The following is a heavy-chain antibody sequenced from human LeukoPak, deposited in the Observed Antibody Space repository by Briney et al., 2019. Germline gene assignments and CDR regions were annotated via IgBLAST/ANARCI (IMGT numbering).Heavy chain of an antibody. CDR2: IYYSGST. CDR3: ARVIAARTPLLDY. D-gene: IGHD6-6*01. J-gene: IGHJ4*02. V-gene: IGHV4-59*11. CDR1: GGSISSHY. Sequence: PSETLSLTCTVSGGSISSHYWSWIRQPPGKGLEWIGYIYYSGSTNYNPSPKSRVTISVDTSKYQFSLKLSSVTAADTAVYYCARVIAARTPLLDYWGQGTLVTVSS.